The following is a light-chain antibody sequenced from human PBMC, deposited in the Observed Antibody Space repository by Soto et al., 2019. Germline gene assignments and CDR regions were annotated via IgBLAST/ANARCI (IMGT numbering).Light chain of an antibody. CDR2: KTS. CDR3: QQYDSHPMYT. V-gene: IGKV1-5*03. CDR1: QNIVNW. Sequence: DIQMTQSPSTLSASVGDRVTITCRARQNIVNWLAWYQQKPGKAPNLPIYKTSTLQRGVPSRFSGSGSGTEFTLTISSLQPDDFATYYCQQYDSHPMYTFGQGTKVDIK. J-gene: IGKJ2*01.